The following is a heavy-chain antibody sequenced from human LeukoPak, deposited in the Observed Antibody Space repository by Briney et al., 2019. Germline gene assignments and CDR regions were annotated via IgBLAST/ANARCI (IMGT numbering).Heavy chain of an antibody. J-gene: IGHJ4*02. CDR2: ISSSSSYI. V-gene: IGHV3-21*01. Sequence: GGSLRLSCAASGFTFSSYSMNWVRQAPGKGLEWVSSISSSSSYIYYADSVKGRFTISRDNAKNSLYLQMNSLRAEDTAVYYCARGYSYGASGFDYWGQGTLVTVSS. CDR1: GFTFSSYS. CDR3: ARGYSYGASGFDY. D-gene: IGHD5-18*01.